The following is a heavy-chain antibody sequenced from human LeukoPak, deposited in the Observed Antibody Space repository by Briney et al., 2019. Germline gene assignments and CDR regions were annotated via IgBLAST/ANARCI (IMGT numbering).Heavy chain of an antibody. CDR3: AKGVVVVPAAMAGYFDY. Sequence: GSVKVSCKASGYIFTGYYMHWVRQAPGQGLEWVGWINPNSGGTNYAQKFQGRVTMTRDTSINTAYMELSRLTSDDTAVYYCAKGVVVVPAAMAGYFDYWGQGTLVAVSS. V-gene: IGHV1-2*02. J-gene: IGHJ4*02. CDR1: GYIFTGYY. CDR2: INPNSGGT. D-gene: IGHD2-2*01.